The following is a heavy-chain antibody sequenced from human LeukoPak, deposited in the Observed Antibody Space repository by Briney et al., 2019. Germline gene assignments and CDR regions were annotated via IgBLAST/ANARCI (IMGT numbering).Heavy chain of an antibody. CDR2: IYAGGST. Sequence: GGSLRLSCAASGFTVSSNYMSWVRQAPGKGLEWVSLIYAGGSTYYSGAVKGRFTISRHNSKKTLHLQMNSLRVEDTAVCYCATAGSSELLWDYAMDVWGQGTTVTVSS. J-gene: IGHJ6*02. CDR1: GFTVSSNY. V-gene: IGHV3-53*04. CDR3: ATAGSSELLWDYAMDV. D-gene: IGHD3-10*01.